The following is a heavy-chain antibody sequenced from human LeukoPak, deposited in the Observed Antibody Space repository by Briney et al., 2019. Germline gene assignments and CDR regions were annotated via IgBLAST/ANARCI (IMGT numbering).Heavy chain of an antibody. CDR1: GYTFSGHY. CDR3: TRSWIQLWTPDFDH. CDR2: INPNSGGT. J-gene: IGHJ4*02. D-gene: IGHD5-18*01. V-gene: IGHV1-2*06. Sequence: ASVKVSCKASGYTFSGHYLHWVRQAPGQGLEWMGRINPNSGGTKYAQKFQNRVTMTSDTSVSTAYMELNGLRSDDTAIYYCTRSWIQLWTPDFDHWGQRTLVTVSS.